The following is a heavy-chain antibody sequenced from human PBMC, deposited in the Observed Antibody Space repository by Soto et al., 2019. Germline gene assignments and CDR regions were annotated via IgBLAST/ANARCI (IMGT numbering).Heavy chain of an antibody. J-gene: IGHJ6*02. Sequence: ALVKVSRKTSGYAITSHVMTWVIQAPGQRLEWMGWINGGNDNTEFAQKFQGRVTITRDTSASTVYMELSGLRSEDTAVYYCARHHWDAHSLYGMDVWGQGTTVPVSS. V-gene: IGHV1-3*01. D-gene: IGHD1-1*01. CDR1: GYAITSHV. CDR2: INGGNDNT. CDR3: ARHHWDAHSLYGMDV.